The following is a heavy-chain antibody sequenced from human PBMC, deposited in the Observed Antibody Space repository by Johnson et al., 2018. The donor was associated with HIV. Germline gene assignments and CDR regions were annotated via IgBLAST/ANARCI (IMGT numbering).Heavy chain of an antibody. CDR3: AKDVGNYWPDAFDI. V-gene: IGHV3-11*04. D-gene: IGHD3-22*01. CDR2: ISTSGGGI. J-gene: IGHJ3*02. Sequence: QVQVVESGGSLVKPGGSMRLSCAASGFTFTDYYMTWIRQAPGKGLEWVSHISTSGGGIYYADSVKGRFPISRDNANNSLYRQMNSLRTEDTAVYYCAKDVGNYWPDAFDIWGQGTLVTVSS. CDR1: GFTFTDYY.